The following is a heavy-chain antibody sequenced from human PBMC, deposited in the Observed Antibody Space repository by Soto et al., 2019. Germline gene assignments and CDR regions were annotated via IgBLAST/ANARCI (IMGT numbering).Heavy chain of an antibody. CDR3: ARGHLGRLDL. CDR2: IKNDGSDK. D-gene: IGHD6-6*01. Sequence: GGSLRLSCAASGFSFSNYWMTWVRQAPGKGLEWVANIKNDGSDKYYGASVKGRFTISRDNAKNSLYLQMDSLRAEDTAVYYCARGHLGRLDLWGQGTTVTVS. J-gene: IGHJ6*02. CDR1: GFSFSNYW. V-gene: IGHV3-7*04.